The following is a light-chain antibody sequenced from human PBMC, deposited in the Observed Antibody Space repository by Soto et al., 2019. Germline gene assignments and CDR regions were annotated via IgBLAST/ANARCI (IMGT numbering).Light chain of an antibody. J-gene: IGLJ1*01. CDR2: EVS. CDR1: SSDVGSYNL. Sequence: QSVLTQPASVSVSHGQSFTISCTGTSSDVGSYNLVSWYQQHPGKAPKLIIYEVSKRPSGVSDGFSGSKSGNTASLTISGLQAEDEADYYCCSYAGTRTYVFGTGTKVTVL. CDR3: CSYAGTRTYV. V-gene: IGLV2-23*02.